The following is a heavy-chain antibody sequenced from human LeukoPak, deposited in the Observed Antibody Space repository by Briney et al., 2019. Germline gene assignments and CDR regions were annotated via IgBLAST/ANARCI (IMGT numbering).Heavy chain of an antibody. CDR2: INNDGSTT. CDR3: ARGGFCSGADCRGSFDY. D-gene: IGHD2-15*01. V-gene: IGHV3-74*01. CDR1: GFTFINYW. Sequence: PGGSLRLSCAASGFTFINYWVHWVRQAPGEGLVWVSHINNDGSTTTYADSVKGRFTISRDNAKNTLYLHVNSLRAEDTAVYYCARGGFCSGADCRGSFDYWGQGSLVTVSS. J-gene: IGHJ4*02.